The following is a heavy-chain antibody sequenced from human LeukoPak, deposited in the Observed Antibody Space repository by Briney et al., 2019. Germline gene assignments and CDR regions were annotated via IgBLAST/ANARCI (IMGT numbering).Heavy chain of an antibody. D-gene: IGHD5-12*01. Sequence: GGSLRLSCAASGFTFDDHGMAWVRQAPGKGPEWVSGISWNGGATVYAESVKGRFTISRDSAKNSLFLQMNSLRAEDTALYHCARECGYRDCYCGMDVWGQGTTVTVSS. V-gene: IGHV3-20*01. CDR2: ISWNGGAT. CDR1: GFTFDDHG. J-gene: IGHJ6*02. CDR3: ARECGYRDCYCGMDV.